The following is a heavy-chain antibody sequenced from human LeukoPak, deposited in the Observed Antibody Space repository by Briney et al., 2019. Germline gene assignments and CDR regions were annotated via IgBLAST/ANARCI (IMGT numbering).Heavy chain of an antibody. J-gene: IGHJ4*02. D-gene: IGHD2-15*01. CDR2: ISGSGGST. CDR1: GVTFSNYI. CDR3: ARDGGAGLDY. Sequence: GGSLRLSCAASGVTFSNYIMNWVRQAPGKGLEWVSAISGSGGSTYYADSVKGRFTISRDNSKNTLYLQMNSLRVEDTAVYFCARDGGAGLDYWGQGTLVTVSS. V-gene: IGHV3-23*01.